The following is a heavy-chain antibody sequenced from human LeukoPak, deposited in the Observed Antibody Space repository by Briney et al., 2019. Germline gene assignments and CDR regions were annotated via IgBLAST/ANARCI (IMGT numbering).Heavy chain of an antibody. Sequence: PSASVRVSCKASGYTFTGYYMHWVRQAPGQGLEWMGWINPNSGGTNYAQKFQGWVTMTRDTSISTAYMELSRLRSDDTAVYYCARDLSPIYCSGGSCYLGIDHWGQGTLVTVSS. J-gene: IGHJ5*02. CDR1: GYTFTGYY. CDR3: ARDLSPIYCSGGSCYLGIDH. V-gene: IGHV1-2*04. CDR2: INPNSGGT. D-gene: IGHD2-15*01.